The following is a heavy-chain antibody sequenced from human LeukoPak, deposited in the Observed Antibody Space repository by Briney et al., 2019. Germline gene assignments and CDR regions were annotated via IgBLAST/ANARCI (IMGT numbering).Heavy chain of an antibody. CDR1: GGSISSYY. CDR2: IYYSGST. V-gene: IGHV4-59*01. Sequence: NTSETLSLTCTVSGGSISSYYWSWIRQPPGKGLEWIGYIYYSGSTNYNPSLKSRVTISVDTSKNQFSLKLSSVTAADTAVYYCARDTGKYYFDYWGQGTLVTVSS. J-gene: IGHJ4*02. D-gene: IGHD4-17*01. CDR3: ARDTGKYYFDY.